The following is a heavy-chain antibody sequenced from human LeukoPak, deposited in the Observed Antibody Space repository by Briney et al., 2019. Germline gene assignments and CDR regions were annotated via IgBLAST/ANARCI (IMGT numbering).Heavy chain of an antibody. Sequence: SVKVSCKASGGTFSSYAISWVRQAPGQGLEWMGRIIPIFGTANYAQKFQGRVTITTDESTSTAYTELSSLRSEDTAVYYCARTRYYDFPKTVWFDPWGQGTLVTVSS. CDR1: GGTFSSYA. CDR2: IIPIFGTA. J-gene: IGHJ5*02. V-gene: IGHV1-69*05. D-gene: IGHD3-3*01. CDR3: ARTRYYDFPKTVWFDP.